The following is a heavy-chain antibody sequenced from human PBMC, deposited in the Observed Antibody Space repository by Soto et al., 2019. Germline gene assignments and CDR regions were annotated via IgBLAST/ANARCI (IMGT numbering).Heavy chain of an antibody. CDR3: AKEGRYCSGGSCYFWYYYYGMDV. D-gene: IGHD2-15*01. CDR2: ISGSGGST. J-gene: IGHJ6*02. Sequence: GGSLRLSCAASGFTFSSYAMSWVRQAPGKGLEWVSAISGSGGSTYYADSVKGRFTISRDNSKNTLYLQMNSLRAEDTAVYYCAKEGRYCSGGSCYFWYYYYGMDVWGQGTTVTVSS. V-gene: IGHV3-23*01. CDR1: GFTFSSYA.